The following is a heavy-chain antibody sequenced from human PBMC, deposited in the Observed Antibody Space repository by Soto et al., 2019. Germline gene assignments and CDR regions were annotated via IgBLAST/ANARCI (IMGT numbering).Heavy chain of an antibody. CDR3: ARGYYDAIGYYFYY. CDR2: INSDGSST. Sequence: GGSLRLSCAASGFTFSSYWMHWVRQAPGKGLVWVSRINSDGSSTSYADSVKGRFTISRDNAKNTLYLQMNSLRAEDTGVYYCARGYYDAIGYYFYYWVQGTLFPVSS. J-gene: IGHJ4*02. V-gene: IGHV3-74*01. CDR1: GFTFSSYW. D-gene: IGHD3-3*01.